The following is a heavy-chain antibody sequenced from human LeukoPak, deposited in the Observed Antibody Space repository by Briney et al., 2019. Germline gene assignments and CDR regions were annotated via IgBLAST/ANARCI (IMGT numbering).Heavy chain of an antibody. V-gene: IGHV3-53*01. Sequence: GGSLRLSCAASGFTVSSNYMSWVRQAPGKGLEWVSVIYSGGSTYYADSVKGRFTISRDNSKNTLYLQMDSLRAEDTAVYYYASIAAAGTENYYYYYGMDVWGKGTTVTVSS. D-gene: IGHD6-13*01. CDR3: ASIAAAGTENYYYYYGMDV. J-gene: IGHJ6*04. CDR1: GFTVSSNY. CDR2: IYSGGST.